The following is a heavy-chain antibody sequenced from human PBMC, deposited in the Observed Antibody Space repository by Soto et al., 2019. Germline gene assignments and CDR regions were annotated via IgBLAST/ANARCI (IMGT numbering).Heavy chain of an antibody. CDR3: ARGGGGLRLGELPFFDY. V-gene: IGHV1-3*05. CDR1: GYTFTNYA. J-gene: IGHJ4*02. CDR2: INSANGNT. D-gene: IGHD3-16*01. Sequence: QVHLVQSGAEEKRPGASVKVSCKASGYTFTNYAIHWVRQAPGQRLEWMGWINSANGNTQYSQKFQGRLTITRDTSPSXXTMDLSSLRSEDTAVYYCARGGGGLRLGELPFFDYWGQGTLVTVSS.